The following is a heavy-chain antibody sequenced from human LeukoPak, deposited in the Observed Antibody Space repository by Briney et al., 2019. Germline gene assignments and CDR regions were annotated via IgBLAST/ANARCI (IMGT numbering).Heavy chain of an antibody. J-gene: IGHJ4*02. V-gene: IGHV3-53*01. Sequence: GGSLRLSCAASGLTVSSNYMNWVRQAPGKGLEWVSVIYSGGSTYYADSVKGRFTISRDNFKNTLYLQMNSLRAEDTAVYYCARVAYCSGDSCYSFFDSWGQGTLVTVSS. CDR2: IYSGGST. CDR1: GLTVSSNY. D-gene: IGHD2-15*01. CDR3: ARVAYCSGDSCYSFFDS.